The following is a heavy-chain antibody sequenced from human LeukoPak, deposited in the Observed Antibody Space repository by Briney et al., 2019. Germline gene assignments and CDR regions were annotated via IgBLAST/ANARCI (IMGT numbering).Heavy chain of an antibody. CDR1: GGSLSSYY. CDR2: IYTSGST. J-gene: IGHJ4*02. CDR3: ARQIAVADPLFDY. D-gene: IGHD6-19*01. V-gene: IGHV4-4*07. Sequence: SETLSLTCTVSGGSLSSYYWSWLGQPAGKGLEWIGRIYTSGSTNYNPSLTSRVTMSVDTSKNQVSLKLSSVTAADTAVYYCARQIAVADPLFDYWGQGTLVTVSS.